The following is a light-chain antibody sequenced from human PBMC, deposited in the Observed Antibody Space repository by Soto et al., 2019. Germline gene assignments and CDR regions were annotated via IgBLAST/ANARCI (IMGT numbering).Light chain of an antibody. Sequence: QSVLATPASVSGSPGQSITISCTGTSDDVGAYNSVSWYQQLPHKAPQVILYKGTQRPSGVSSRFSGSTSGNAASLTISGLQADDEADYFCCSSAPESTYVFGTGTKVTVL. J-gene: IGLJ1*01. CDR3: CSSAPESTYV. V-gene: IGLV2-23*01. CDR1: SDDVGAYNS. CDR2: KGT.